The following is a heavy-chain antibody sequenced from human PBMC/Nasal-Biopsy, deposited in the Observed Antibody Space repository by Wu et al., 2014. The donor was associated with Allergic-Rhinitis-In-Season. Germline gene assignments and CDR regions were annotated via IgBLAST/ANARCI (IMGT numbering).Heavy chain of an antibody. J-gene: IGHJ3*01. Sequence: SLTCTVSGDSIKNSYWTWIRQSPGRGLECIGYMFYSGSTIYNPSLKSRVSMSADMSKNHLSLKLSSVTAADTAVYYCARVPRPPGDLNDFSDLWGPGTMVTVSS. CDR3: ARVPRPPGDLNDFSDL. CDR1: GDSIKNSY. V-gene: IGHV4-59*01. D-gene: IGHD3/OR15-3a*01. CDR2: MFYSGST.